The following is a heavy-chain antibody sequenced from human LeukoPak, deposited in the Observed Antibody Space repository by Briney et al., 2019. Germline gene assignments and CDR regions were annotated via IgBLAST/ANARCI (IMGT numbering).Heavy chain of an antibody. CDR1: GGTFISYA. Sequence: SVKVSCKASGGTFISYAISWVRQAAGQGLEWMGGSIPIFGTANYEQKFQGRVTITADESTSTAYMELSSLRSEDTAVYYCASSEGGYSYGYVYWGQGTLVTVSS. CDR2: SIPIFGTA. D-gene: IGHD5-18*01. J-gene: IGHJ4*02. V-gene: IGHV1-69*13. CDR3: ASSEGGYSYGYVY.